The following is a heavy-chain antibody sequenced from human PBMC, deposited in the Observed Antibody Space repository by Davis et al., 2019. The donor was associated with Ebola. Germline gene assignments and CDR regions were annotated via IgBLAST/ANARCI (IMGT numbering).Heavy chain of an antibody. CDR2: ISSSGSTI. V-gene: IGHV3-11*04. CDR1: GFTFSDYY. Sequence: GESLKISCAASGFTFSDYYMSWIRQAPGKGLEWVSYISSSGSTIYYADSVKGRFTISRDNAKNSLYLQMNSLRAEDTAVYYCAREPKYYYGSGSYGYYYYYGMDVWGQGTTVTVSS. CDR3: AREPKYYYGSGSYGYYYYYGMDV. D-gene: IGHD3-10*01. J-gene: IGHJ6*02.